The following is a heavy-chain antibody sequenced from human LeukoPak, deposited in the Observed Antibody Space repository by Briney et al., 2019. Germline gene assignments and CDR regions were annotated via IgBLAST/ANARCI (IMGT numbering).Heavy chain of an antibody. D-gene: IGHD3-22*01. CDR3: AKDYYYDSSGYYWVYDY. J-gene: IGHJ4*02. CDR1: GFTFSSYA. V-gene: IGHV3-23*01. CDR2: ISGSGGST. Sequence: GGSLRLSCAASGFTFSSYAMSWVRQAPGKGLEWVSAISGSGGSTYYADSVKGRFTISRDNSKNTLYLQMNSLRAEDTAVYYCAKDYYYDSSGYYWVYDYWGQRTLVTVSS.